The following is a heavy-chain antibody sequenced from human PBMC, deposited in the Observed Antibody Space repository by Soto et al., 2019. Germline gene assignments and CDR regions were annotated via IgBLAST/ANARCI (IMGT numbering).Heavy chain of an antibody. CDR1: GCTFSSYT. D-gene: IGHD5-12*01. CDR3: ARGNHRWLQLWYFDL. J-gene: IGHJ2*01. Sequence: SVKVSCKSPGCTFSSYTISWVRQAPGQGLEWMGGIIPIFGTANYAQKFQGRVTITADESTSTAYMELSSLRSEDTAVYYCARGNHRWLQLWYFDLWGRGTLVTVSS. V-gene: IGHV1-69*13. CDR2: IIPIFGTA.